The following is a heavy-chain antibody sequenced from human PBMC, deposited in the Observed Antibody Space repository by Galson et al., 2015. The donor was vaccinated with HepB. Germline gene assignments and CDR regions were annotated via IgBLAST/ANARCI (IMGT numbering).Heavy chain of an antibody. Sequence: SVKLSCKASGYTFTSYGISWVRQAPGKGLEWIGWISAYNGNTNYAQKLQGRITMTTDTSTSTAYMELRSLRSDDTAVYYCARDYRLRYLDYWGQGTLVTVSS. V-gene: IGHV1-18*04. CDR1: GYTFTSYG. D-gene: IGHD3-9*01. J-gene: IGHJ4*02. CDR3: ARDYRLRYLDY. CDR2: ISAYNGNT.